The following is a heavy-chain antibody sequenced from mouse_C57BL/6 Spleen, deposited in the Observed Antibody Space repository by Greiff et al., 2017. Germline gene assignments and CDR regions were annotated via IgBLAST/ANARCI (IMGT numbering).Heavy chain of an antibody. V-gene: IGHV5-17*01. Sequence: EVKLMESGGGLVKPGGSLKLSCAASGFTFSDYGMHWVRQAPEKGLEWVAYISSGSSTIYYADTVKGRFTFSRDNAKTTLFMQMTSLMSEDTAMYYCARNLIYDGLDYWGQGTTLTVSS. CDR2: ISSGSSTI. CDR3: ARNLIYDGLDY. D-gene: IGHD2-3*01. CDR1: GFTFSDYG. J-gene: IGHJ2*01.